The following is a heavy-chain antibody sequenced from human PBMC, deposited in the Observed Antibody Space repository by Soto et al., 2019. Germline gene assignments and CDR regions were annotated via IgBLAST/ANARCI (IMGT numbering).Heavy chain of an antibody. Sequence: QVQLQESGPGLVKPSETLSLTCTVSGGSVSSGSYYWSWIRQPPGKGLEWIGYIYYSGSTNYNPSLTSRVTISVDTSKNQFSLKLSSVTAADTAVYYCARVYDYFDYWGQGTLVTVSS. CDR3: ARVYDYFDY. D-gene: IGHD4-17*01. V-gene: IGHV4-61*01. CDR2: IYYSGST. CDR1: GGSVSSGSYY. J-gene: IGHJ4*02.